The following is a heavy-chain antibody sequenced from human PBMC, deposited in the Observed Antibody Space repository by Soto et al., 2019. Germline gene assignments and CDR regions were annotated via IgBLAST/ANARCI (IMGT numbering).Heavy chain of an antibody. CDR3: ARGDYDILTGYYS. CDR2: ISSNGGST. V-gene: IGHV3-64*01. CDR1: GFTFSSYA. J-gene: IGHJ4*02. Sequence: GGSLRLSCAASGFTFSSYAMHWVRQAPGKGLEYVSAISSNGGSTYYANSVKGRFTISRDNSKNTLYLQMGSLRAEDMAVYYWARGDYDILTGYYSWGQGTLVTVSS. D-gene: IGHD3-9*01.